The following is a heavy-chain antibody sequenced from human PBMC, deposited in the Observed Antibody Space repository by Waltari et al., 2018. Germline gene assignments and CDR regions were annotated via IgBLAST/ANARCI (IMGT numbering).Heavy chain of an antibody. Sequence: EVQLVESGGGLVQPGGSLRLSCAVSGFTFSTYWMSWVRQAPGKGRECVAIIKPDGSDKYYVDSVKGRFTSSRDNAENSLYLQMNSLRAEDTALYYCARVIDGYWGQATLVTVSS. J-gene: IGHJ4*02. CDR1: GFTFSTYW. CDR2: IKPDGSDK. V-gene: IGHV3-7*04. D-gene: IGHD3-22*01. CDR3: ARVIDGY.